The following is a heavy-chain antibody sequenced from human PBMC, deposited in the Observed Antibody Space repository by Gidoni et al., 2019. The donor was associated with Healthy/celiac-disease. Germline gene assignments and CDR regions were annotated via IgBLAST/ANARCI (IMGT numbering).Heavy chain of an antibody. Sequence: QVQLVESGGGVVQPGRSLRLSCAASGFTFSSYAMHWVRQAPGKGLEWVAVISYDGSNKYYADSVKGRFTISRDNSKNTLYLQMNSLRAEDTAVYYCARAGTDYYGSGSYYFDYWGQGTLVTVSS. CDR3: ARAGTDYYGSGSYYFDY. V-gene: IGHV3-30*04. CDR2: ISYDGSNK. J-gene: IGHJ4*02. CDR1: GFTFSSYA. D-gene: IGHD3-10*01.